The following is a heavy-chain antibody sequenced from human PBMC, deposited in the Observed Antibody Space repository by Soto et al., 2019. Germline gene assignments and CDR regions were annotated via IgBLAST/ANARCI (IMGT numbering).Heavy chain of an antibody. Sequence: VQLVESGGGLVQPGRSLRLSCAASGFTFDDYGMHWVRQTPGKGLEWVSGISWSGDNKGYADSVKGRFTVSRDNAKNSLYLQMNSLRTEDTALYYCAKADRGGVAATGGFFFDYWGRGTLVTVSS. CDR2: ISWSGDNK. J-gene: IGHJ4*02. V-gene: IGHV3-9*01. CDR1: GFTFDDYG. D-gene: IGHD6-19*01. CDR3: AKADRGGVAATGGFFFDY.